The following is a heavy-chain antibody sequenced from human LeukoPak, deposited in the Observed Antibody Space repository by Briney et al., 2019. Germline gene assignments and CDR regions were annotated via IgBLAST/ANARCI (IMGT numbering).Heavy chain of an antibody. V-gene: IGHV4-38-2*02. Sequence: SETLSLTCTVSGYSISSGYYWGWIRQPPGKGLEWIGSIYHSGSTYYNPSLKSRVTISVDTSKNQFSLKLSSVTAADTAVYYCASEYCGGDCSLGYWGQGTLVTVSS. CDR2: IYHSGST. CDR3: ASEYCGGDCSLGY. D-gene: IGHD2-21*02. CDR1: GYSISSGYY. J-gene: IGHJ4*02.